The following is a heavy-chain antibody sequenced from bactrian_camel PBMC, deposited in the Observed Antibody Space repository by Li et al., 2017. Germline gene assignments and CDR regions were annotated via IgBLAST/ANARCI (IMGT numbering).Heavy chain of an antibody. CDR2: INSDGRLT. V-gene: IGHV3S40*01. Sequence: VQLVESGGGLVQPGGSLRLSCASSLFTFPYMTWVRQGPGKGLEWVSRINSDGRLTYDGEFVKGRFTISRDNAKNTVYLQMNVLKSEDTAMYYWAKGVDSLDYWGRGTQVTVS. CDR1: LFTFPY. CDR3: AKGVDSLDY. J-gene: IGHJ4*01.